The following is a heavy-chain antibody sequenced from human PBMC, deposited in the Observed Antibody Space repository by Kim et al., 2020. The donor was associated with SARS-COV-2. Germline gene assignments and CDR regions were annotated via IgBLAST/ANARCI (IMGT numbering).Heavy chain of an antibody. J-gene: IGHJ6*02. CDR2: IGTAGDT. CDR3: ARAGRAVAGSGDYYYGMDV. Sequence: GGSLRLSCAASGFTFSSYDMHWVRQATGKGLEWVSAIGTAGDTYYPGSVKGRFTISRENAKNSLYLQMNSLRAGDTAVYYCARAGRAVAGSGDYYYGMDVWGQGTTVTVSS. CDR1: GFTFSSYD. D-gene: IGHD6-19*01. V-gene: IGHV3-13*04.